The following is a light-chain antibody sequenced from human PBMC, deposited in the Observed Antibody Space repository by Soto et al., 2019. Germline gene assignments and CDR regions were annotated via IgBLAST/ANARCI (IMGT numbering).Light chain of an antibody. CDR1: QSISSN. CDR3: QQYNNWPRAT. Sequence: EIVMTQSPATLSVSPGERATLSCRASQSISSNLAWYQQKPGQAPRLLMFRTSSRATGLPARFSGSGSGTEFNLTISSLQSEDFGVYYCQQYNNWPRATFGGGTKGDIK. CDR2: RTS. V-gene: IGKV3-15*01. J-gene: IGKJ4*01.